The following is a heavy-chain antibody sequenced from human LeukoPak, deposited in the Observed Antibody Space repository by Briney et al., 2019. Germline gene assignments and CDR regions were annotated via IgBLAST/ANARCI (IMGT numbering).Heavy chain of an antibody. CDR3: ARSSSLYYYYYMDV. Sequence: GASVKVSCKASGGTFRKYAIFWVRQAPGQGLEWMGWISPYNANTNYAQKLQGRVTMTTDTSTSTAYMELRSLRSDDTAVYYCARSSSLYYYYYMDVWGKGTTVTVSS. D-gene: IGHD6-13*01. V-gene: IGHV1-18*01. CDR2: ISPYNANT. J-gene: IGHJ6*03. CDR1: GGTFRKYA.